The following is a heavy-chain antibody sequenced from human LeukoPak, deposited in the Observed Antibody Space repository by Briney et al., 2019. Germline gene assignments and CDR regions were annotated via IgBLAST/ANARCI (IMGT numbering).Heavy chain of an antibody. Sequence: SQTLSLTCTVSGGSISSGGYYWSWIRQPPGKGLEWIGEINHSGSTNYNPSLKSRVTISVDTSKNQFSLKLSSVTAADTAVYYCARGGDYGGNSLFDYWGQGTLVTVSS. V-gene: IGHV4-30-2*01. D-gene: IGHD4-23*01. CDR3: ARGGDYGGNSLFDY. J-gene: IGHJ4*02. CDR1: GGSISSGGYY. CDR2: INHSGST.